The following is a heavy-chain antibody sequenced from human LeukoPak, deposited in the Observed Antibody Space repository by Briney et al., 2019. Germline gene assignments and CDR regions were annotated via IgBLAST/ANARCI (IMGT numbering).Heavy chain of an antibody. J-gene: IGHJ4*02. V-gene: IGHV3-49*03. CDR3: TRDPPTVTYYPPDY. D-gene: IGHD4-17*01. CDR1: GFTFGDYA. Sequence: GGSLRLSCTDSGFTFGDYAMSWFRQAPGKGLEWVGFIRSKAYGGTTEYAASVKGRFTISRDDSKSIAYLQMNSLKTEDTAVYYCTRDPPTVTYYPPDYWGQGTLVTVSS. CDR2: IRSKAYGGTT.